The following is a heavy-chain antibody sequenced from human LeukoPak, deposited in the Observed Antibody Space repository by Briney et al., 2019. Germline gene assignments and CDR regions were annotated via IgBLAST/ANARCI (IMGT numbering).Heavy chain of an antibody. V-gene: IGHV5-51*01. CDR3: AKPSGSYRQGLRHFDY. J-gene: IGHJ4*02. D-gene: IGHD1-26*01. CDR1: GYSFTSYW. CDR2: IYPGDSET. Sequence: GESLKISCKGSGYSFTSYWIGWVRQMPGKGLEWMGIIYPGDSETIYSPSFQGQVTISADKSISTAYLQWNSLKASDTAMYYCAKPSGSYRQGLRHFDYWGQGTLVTVSS.